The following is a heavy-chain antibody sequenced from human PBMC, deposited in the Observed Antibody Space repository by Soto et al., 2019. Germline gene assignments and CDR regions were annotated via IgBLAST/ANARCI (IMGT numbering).Heavy chain of an antibody. V-gene: IGHV5-10-1*01. D-gene: IGHD3-22*01. CDR2: IDPSDSQT. CDR1: GYSFAGYW. J-gene: IGHJ4*02. Sequence: PGESLKISCKGSGYSFAGYWITWVRQKPGKGLGWMGRIDPSDSQTYYSPSFRGHVTISVTKSITTVFLQWSSLRASDTATYYCARQIYDSDTGPNFQYYFDSWGQGTPVTVSS. CDR3: ARQIYDSDTGPNFQYYFDS.